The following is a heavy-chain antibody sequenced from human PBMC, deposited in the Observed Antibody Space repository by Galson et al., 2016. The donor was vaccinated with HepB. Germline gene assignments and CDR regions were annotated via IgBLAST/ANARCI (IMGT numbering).Heavy chain of an antibody. CDR1: GFTFNIYA. Sequence: SLRLSCAAPGFTFNIYAMSWVRQAPGKGLEWVSSISGSGGSRYYAASVKGQFTVSRDNSANTLFLQMNSLRAEDTALYFCTKDQYDPLINGATDYGMDVWGQGTTVTVSS. CDR3: TKDQYDPLINGATDYGMDV. CDR2: ISGSGGSR. V-gene: IGHV3-23*01. J-gene: IGHJ6*02. D-gene: IGHD1-20*01.